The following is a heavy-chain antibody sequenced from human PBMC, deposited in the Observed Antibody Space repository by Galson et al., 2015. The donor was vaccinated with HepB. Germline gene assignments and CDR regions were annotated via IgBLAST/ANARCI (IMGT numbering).Heavy chain of an antibody. J-gene: IGHJ4*02. CDR1: GFTFSDYY. D-gene: IGHD4-17*01. CDR3: ARVADADYGDHSHFAY. Sequence: SLRLSCAASGFTFSDYYMSWIRQAPGKGLEWVSYISSSRTYTNYADSVKGRFTISRDNAKNSLYLQINSLRAEDTAVDYCARVADADYGDHSHFAYWGQGTLVTVSS. CDR2: ISSSRTYT. V-gene: IGHV3-11*06.